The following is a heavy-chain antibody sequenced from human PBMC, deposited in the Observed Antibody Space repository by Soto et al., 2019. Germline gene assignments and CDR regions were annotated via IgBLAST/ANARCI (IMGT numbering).Heavy chain of an antibody. CDR1: GGSISSYY. Sequence: SETLSLTCTVSGGSISSYYWSWIRQPPGKGLEWIGYIYYSGSTNYNPSLKSRATISVDTSKTQFTLKLSSVTAADTAVYYCAREGLGATHFYFFFMVGRRPRSTLFASPVRLLSSASVSLSFAFSGSCVSSGGYYW. CDR3: AREGLGATHFYFFFMVGRRPRSTLFASPVRLLSSASVSLSFAFSGSCVSSGGYY. J-gene: IGHJ4*01. V-gene: IGHV4-59*01. CDR2: IYYSGST. D-gene: IGHD3-10*02.